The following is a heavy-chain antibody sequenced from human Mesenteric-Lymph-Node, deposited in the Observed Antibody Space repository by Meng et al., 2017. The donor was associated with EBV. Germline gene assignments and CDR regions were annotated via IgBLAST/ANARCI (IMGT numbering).Heavy chain of an antibody. CDR3: ARENPARGNWFDP. Sequence: VPIQGSGPRRSKPSEPLSLTCTVAGGSVSRTSYYWSWSRQPPGKRLEWIGYFYYSGSTNYNPSLKSRVTISVDTSKNQFSLNLYSVTAADTAVYYCARENPARGNWFDPWGQGALVTVSS. CDR1: GGSVSRTSYY. J-gene: IGHJ5*02. V-gene: IGHV4-61*01. D-gene: IGHD3-10*01. CDR2: FYYSGST.